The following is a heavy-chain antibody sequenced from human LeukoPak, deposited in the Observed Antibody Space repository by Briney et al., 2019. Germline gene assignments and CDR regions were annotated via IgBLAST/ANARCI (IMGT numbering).Heavy chain of an antibody. CDR1: GFIFSSYG. CDR2: ISGSGSGGST. D-gene: IGHD4-17*01. V-gene: IGHV3-23*01. J-gene: IGHJ4*02. CDR3: AKATSVTTLFDY. Sequence: GGTLRLSCAASGFIFSSYGMTWVRQAPGKGLEWVSAISGSGSGGSTYYADSVKGRFTISRDNSKNTLYLQMNSLRVEDTAVYYCAKATSVTTLFDYWGQGTLVTVSS.